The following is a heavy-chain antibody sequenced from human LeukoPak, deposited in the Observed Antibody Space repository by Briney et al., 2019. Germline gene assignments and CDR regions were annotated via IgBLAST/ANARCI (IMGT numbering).Heavy chain of an antibody. CDR1: GYTFTSYG. Sequence: ASVKVSCKASGYTFTSYGISWVRQAPGQGLEWMGWISAYNGNTNYAQKLQGRVTMTTDTSTSTAYMELRSLRSDDTAVYYCAKHLIRIVMGALWWNLGGGMDVWGQGTTVTVSS. CDR3: AKHLIRIVMGALWWNLGGGMDV. CDR2: ISAYNGNT. V-gene: IGHV1-18*01. J-gene: IGHJ6*02. D-gene: IGHD2-21*01.